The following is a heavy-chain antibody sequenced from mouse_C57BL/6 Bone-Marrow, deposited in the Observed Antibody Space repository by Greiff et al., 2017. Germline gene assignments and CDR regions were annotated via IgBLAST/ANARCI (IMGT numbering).Heavy chain of an antibody. J-gene: IGHJ1*03. V-gene: IGHV5-12*01. CDR1: GFTFSDYY. Sequence: EVKLMESGGGLVQPGGSLKLSCAASGFTFSDYYMYWVRQTPEKRLEWVAYISNGGGSTYYPDTVKGRFTISRDNAKNTLYLQMSRLKSEDTAMYYCARLAYGWYFDVWGTGTTVTVSS. CDR3: ARLAYGWYFDV. CDR2: ISNGGGST. D-gene: IGHD1-1*01.